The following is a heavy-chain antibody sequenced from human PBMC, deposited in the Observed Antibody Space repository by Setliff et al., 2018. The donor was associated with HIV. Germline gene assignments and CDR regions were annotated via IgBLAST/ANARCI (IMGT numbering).Heavy chain of an antibody. CDR1: GFTFSSYA. CDR3: AAVPWGHSSLIIDH. V-gene: IGHV3-48*03. J-gene: IGHJ4*02. CDR2: IGGHGSII. D-gene: IGHD3-16*01. Sequence: LRLSCAASGFTFSSYAMSWVRQAPGKGLEWISFIGGHGSIIHYADSVKGRFTISRDNAKNSVYLQMHSLRVEDTAVYYCAAVPWGHSSLIIDHWGQGTPVTVSS.